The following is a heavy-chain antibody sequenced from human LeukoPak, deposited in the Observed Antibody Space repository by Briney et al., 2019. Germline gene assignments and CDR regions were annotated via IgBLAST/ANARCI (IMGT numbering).Heavy chain of an antibody. J-gene: IGHJ4*02. CDR2: ISSSSYI. Sequence: GGSLRLSCAASGFTFSSYSMSWVRQAPGKGLEWVSSISSSSYIYYADSVKGRFTISRDNAKNSLYLQMNSLRAEDTAVYYCARTPYYDFWSGYYTAMFDYWGQGTLVTVSS. CDR1: GFTFSSYS. CDR3: ARTPYYDFWSGYYTAMFDY. V-gene: IGHV3-21*01. D-gene: IGHD3-3*01.